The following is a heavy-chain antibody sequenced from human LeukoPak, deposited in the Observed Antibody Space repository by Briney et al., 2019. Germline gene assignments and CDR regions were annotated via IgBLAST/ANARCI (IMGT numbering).Heavy chain of an antibody. CDR3: ARTMVRGVIIPTPYYYYGMDV. CDR2: INHSGST. V-gene: IGHV4-34*01. CDR1: GGSFSGYY. D-gene: IGHD3-10*01. Sequence: SETLSLTCAVYGGSFSGYYWSWIRQPPGKGLEWIGEINHSGSTNYNPSLKSRVTISVDTSKNQFSLKLSSVTAADTAVYYCARTMVRGVIIPTPYYYYGMDVWGQGTTVTVSS. J-gene: IGHJ6*02.